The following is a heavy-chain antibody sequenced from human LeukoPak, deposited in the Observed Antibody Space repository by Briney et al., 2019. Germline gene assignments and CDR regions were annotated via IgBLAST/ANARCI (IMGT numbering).Heavy chain of an antibody. V-gene: IGHV3-7*01. D-gene: IGHD6-13*01. J-gene: IGHJ4*02. CDR3: ARSDRGWQQGGQLAFDY. CDR2: INQDGSEK. CDR1: GFSFSSYW. Sequence: PGGSLRLSCAASGFSFSSYWMSWVRQAPGKGLEWVANINQDGSEKYYVDSVKGRFTISRDNAKNSLYLQMNSLRAEDTAVYYCARSDRGWQQGGQLAFDYWGQGTLVTVSS.